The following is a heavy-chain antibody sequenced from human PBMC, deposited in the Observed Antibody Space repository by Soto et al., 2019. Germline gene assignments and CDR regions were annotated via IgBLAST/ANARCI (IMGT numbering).Heavy chain of an antibody. D-gene: IGHD4-17*01. CDR2: IHYSGST. Sequence: SETLSLTCVVSVASISSYYWSWVRQPPGKGLEWIGYIHYSGSTKYNTTLKSRVTISIDPSKNQFSLQVTSVTTADTAVYYCARVGWTTVGYYLDPWGQGTLVTVSS. V-gene: IGHV4-59*01. CDR1: VASISSYY. CDR3: ARVGWTTVGYYLDP. J-gene: IGHJ5*02.